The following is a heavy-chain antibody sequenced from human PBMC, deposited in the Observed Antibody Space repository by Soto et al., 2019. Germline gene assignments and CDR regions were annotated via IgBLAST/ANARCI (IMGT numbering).Heavy chain of an antibody. J-gene: IGHJ4*02. D-gene: IGHD2-8*01. V-gene: IGHV1-24*01. CDR3: ARKYATFDN. CDR2: FDPEDGET. CDR1: GYTLTELS. Sequence: ASVKVSCKVSGYTLTELSMHWVRQAPGKGLEWMGGFDPEDGETIYAQKFQGRVTMTEDTSTDTAYMELSSLKASDTGMYYCARKYATFDNWGQGTLVTVSS.